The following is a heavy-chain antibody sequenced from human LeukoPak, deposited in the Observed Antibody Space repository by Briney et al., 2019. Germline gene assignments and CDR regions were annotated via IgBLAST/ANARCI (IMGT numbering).Heavy chain of an antibody. CDR3: ARDRGYVPDY. V-gene: IGHV3-74*01. CDR1: GFIFSSYW. D-gene: IGHD6-13*01. Sequence: GGSLRLSCAASGFIFSSYWMHWVRQAPGKGLVWVSRTNSDGSSISYADSVKGRFTISRDNAKNTLYLQMNSLRAEDTAVYYCARDRGYVPDYWGQGTLATVSS. J-gene: IGHJ4*02. CDR2: TNSDGSSI.